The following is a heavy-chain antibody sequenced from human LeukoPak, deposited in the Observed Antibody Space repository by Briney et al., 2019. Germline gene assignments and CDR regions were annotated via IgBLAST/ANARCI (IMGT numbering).Heavy chain of an antibody. Sequence: PSETLSLTCAVYGGSFSGYYWSWIRQPPGKGLEWIGEINHSGSTNYNPSLKSRVTISVDTSKNQFSLKLSSVTAADTAVYYCARRRYYYGSGSYAGSYFDYWGQGTLVTVSS. CDR2: INHSGST. J-gene: IGHJ4*02. CDR3: ARRRYYYGSGSYAGSYFDY. V-gene: IGHV4-34*01. D-gene: IGHD3-10*01. CDR1: GGSFSGYY.